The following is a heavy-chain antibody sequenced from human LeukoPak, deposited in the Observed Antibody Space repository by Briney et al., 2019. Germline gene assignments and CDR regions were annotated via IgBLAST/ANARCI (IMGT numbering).Heavy chain of an antibody. Sequence: KASETLSLTCTVSGVSFNAYYWSWIRQSPGKGLEWIGGVSPGGYIKYNPSLKSRVTISVDTSESQLSLRLSSVTAADTAMYYCARIRCGHTGDICYNHWGQGTLVTVSS. J-gene: IGHJ5*02. V-gene: IGHV4-34*01. CDR2: VSPGGYI. D-gene: IGHD2-8*02. CDR3: ARIRCGHTGDICYNH. CDR1: GVSFNAYY.